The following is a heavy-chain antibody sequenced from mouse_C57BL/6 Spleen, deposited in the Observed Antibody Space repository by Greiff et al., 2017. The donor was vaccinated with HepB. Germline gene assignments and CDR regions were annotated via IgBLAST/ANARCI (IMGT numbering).Heavy chain of an antibody. V-gene: IGHV1-15*01. J-gene: IGHJ3*01. D-gene: IGHD2-4*01. CDR3: TRFSDYDVFAY. CDR1: GYTFTDYE. Sequence: VQLQQSGAELVRPGASVTLSCKASGYTFTDYEMHWVKQTPVHGLEWIGAIDPETGGTAYNQKFKGKAILTADKSSSTAYMELRSLTSEDSAVYYCTRFSDYDVFAYWGQGTLVTVSA. CDR2: IDPETGGT.